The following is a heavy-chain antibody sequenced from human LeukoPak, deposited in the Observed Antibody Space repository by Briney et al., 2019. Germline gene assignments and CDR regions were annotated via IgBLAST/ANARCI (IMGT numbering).Heavy chain of an antibody. CDR1: GFTFSNHG. D-gene: IGHD4-11*01. CDR2: ISYDGSNK. CDR3: TKDNSNYGDYYYYMDV. Sequence: GGSLRLSCAVSGFTFSNHGMHWVRQAPGKGLEWVAVISYDGSNKYYADCVKGRVTISRDNAKNSVFLQMNSLRAEDTALYYCTKDNSNYGDYYYYMDVWGKGTTVTVSS. J-gene: IGHJ6*03. V-gene: IGHV3-33*03.